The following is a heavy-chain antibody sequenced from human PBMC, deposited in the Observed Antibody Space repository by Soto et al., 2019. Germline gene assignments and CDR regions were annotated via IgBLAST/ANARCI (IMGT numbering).Heavy chain of an antibody. CDR1: GFSFSSYA. CDR2: ISHDEINK. CDR3: ARDMYSSDYFVKWFEP. V-gene: IGHV3-30-3*01. J-gene: IGHJ5*02. D-gene: IGHD6-19*01. Sequence: QVRLVESGGGVVQPGRSLRLSCTASGFSFSSYAMYWFRQPPGKGLEWVAVISHDEINKHYADSVKGRVTVSRDNSNHSLDLQLNSLRVEDTAMYYCARDMYSSDYFVKWFEPWGQGTLVTVSS.